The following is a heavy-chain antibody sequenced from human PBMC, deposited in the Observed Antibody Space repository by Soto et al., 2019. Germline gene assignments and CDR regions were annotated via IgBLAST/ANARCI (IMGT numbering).Heavy chain of an antibody. V-gene: IGHV1-69*01. J-gene: IGHJ5*02. D-gene: IGHD2-2*02. CDR3: ARETAPIVVVPAAIGGWFDP. CDR2: IIPIFGTA. Sequence: QLVQSGAEVKKPGSSVKVSCKASGGTFSSYAISWVRQAPGQGLEWMGGIIPIFGTANCAQKFQGRVTITADESTSTAYMELSSLRSEDTAVYYCARETAPIVVVPAAIGGWFDPWGQGTLVTVSS. CDR1: GGTFSSYA.